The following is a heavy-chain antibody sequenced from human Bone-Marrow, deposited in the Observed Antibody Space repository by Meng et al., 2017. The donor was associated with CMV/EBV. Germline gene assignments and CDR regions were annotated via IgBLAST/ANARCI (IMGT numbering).Heavy chain of an antibody. CDR3: ARDLHFEYSSSDFDY. J-gene: IGHJ4*02. D-gene: IGHD6-6*01. Sequence: GESLKISCAASGFTFSSYAMHWVRQAPGKGLEWVAVISYDGSNKYYADSVKGRFTISRDNSKNTLYLQMNSLRAEDTAVYYCARDLHFEYSSSDFDYWGQGTLVTVSS. V-gene: IGHV3-30-3*01. CDR1: GFTFSSYA. CDR2: ISYDGSNK.